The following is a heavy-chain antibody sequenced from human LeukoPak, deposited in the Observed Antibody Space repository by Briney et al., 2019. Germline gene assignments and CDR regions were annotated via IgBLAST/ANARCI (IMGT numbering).Heavy chain of an antibody. V-gene: IGHV3-30*18. CDR2: ISYDGSNK. Sequence: GGSLRLSCAASGFTFSSYGMHWVRQAPGKGLEWVAVISYDGSNKYYAESVKGRFTISRENSKNTLHLQMNSLRAEDTAVYYCAKDHYYYGSGIYFMHYFDYWGQGTLVTVPS. D-gene: IGHD3-10*01. CDR1: GFTFSSYG. CDR3: AKDHYYYGSGIYFMHYFDY. J-gene: IGHJ4*02.